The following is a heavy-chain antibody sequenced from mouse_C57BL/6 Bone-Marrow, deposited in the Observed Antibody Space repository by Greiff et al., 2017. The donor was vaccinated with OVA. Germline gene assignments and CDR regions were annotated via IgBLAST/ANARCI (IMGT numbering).Heavy chain of an antibody. V-gene: IGHV1-4*01. CDR1: GYTFTSYS. J-gene: IGHJ3*01. D-gene: IGHD2-5*01. CDR3: AREDSNWVAY. CDR2: INPCGGYT. Sequence: VQLQQPGAELARPGASVKMSCKASGYTFTSYSMHWVKQRPGQGLEWIGYINPCGGYTNYNQKFKDKATLTADKSSSTACMQLSSLTSEDSAVYYCAREDSNWVAYWGQGTLVTVSA.